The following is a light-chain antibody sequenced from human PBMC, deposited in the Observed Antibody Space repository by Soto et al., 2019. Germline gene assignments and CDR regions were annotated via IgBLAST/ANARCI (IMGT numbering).Light chain of an antibody. J-gene: IGLJ1*01. CDR2: EVT. Sequence: ALTQPASVSGSPGQSITISCTGSSRDIGTSNLVSWYQQYPGKAPKLIIYEVTKRPSGISYRFSGSKSGNTASLTISGLQPEDEATYYCSSFTGNSTSLVVFGTGTKVTVL. V-gene: IGLV2-23*02. CDR3: SSFTGNSTSLVV. CDR1: SRDIGTSNL.